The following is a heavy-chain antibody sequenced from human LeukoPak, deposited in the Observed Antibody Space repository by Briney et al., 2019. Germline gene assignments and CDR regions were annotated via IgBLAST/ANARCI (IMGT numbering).Heavy chain of an antibody. CDR3: ARERGRGRDSPWFDY. CDR1: GFLVRGDF. J-gene: IGHJ4*02. CDR2: IYSDGST. Sequence: PGGSLELSCAASGFLVRGDFMSRVRQAPGEGLGWGPVIYSDGSTYYADSVKGRFTISRDNSKNTLDLQMTGLRAEDTAVYYCARERGRGRDSPWFDYWGQGTLVTVSS. D-gene: IGHD1-26*01. V-gene: IGHV3-53*01.